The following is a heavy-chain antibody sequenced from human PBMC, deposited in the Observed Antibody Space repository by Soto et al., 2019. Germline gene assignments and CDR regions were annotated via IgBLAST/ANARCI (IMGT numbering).Heavy chain of an antibody. CDR3: VRGQNLDWYYFHY. D-gene: IGHD3-9*01. V-gene: IGHV4-59*11. Sequence: SETLSLTCSVSGTSISSHYWTWIRQPPGKGLEWIGYIYYSGSTNYNPSLKSRVTISVDTSKNQFSLKLNSVTTADTAVYYCVRGQNLDWYYFHYWGQGTLVTVSS. CDR2: IYYSGST. CDR1: GTSISSHY. J-gene: IGHJ4*02.